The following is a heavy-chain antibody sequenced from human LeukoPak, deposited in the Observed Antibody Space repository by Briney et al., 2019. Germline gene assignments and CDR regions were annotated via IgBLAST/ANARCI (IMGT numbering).Heavy chain of an antibody. CDR1: GGSISSSSYY. V-gene: IGHV4-39*01. CDR2: IYYSGST. Sequence: SETLSLTCTVSGGSISSSSYYWGWIRQPPGKGLEWIGSIYYSGSTYYNPSLKSRVTISVDTSKNQFSLKLSSVTAADTAVYYCARPGLSRLGARVMDNWFDPWGQGTLVTVSS. CDR3: ARPGLSRLGARVMDNWFDP. D-gene: IGHD1-26*01. J-gene: IGHJ5*02.